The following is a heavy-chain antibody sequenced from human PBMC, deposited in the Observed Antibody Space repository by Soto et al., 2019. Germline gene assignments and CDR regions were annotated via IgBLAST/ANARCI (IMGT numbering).Heavy chain of an antibody. CDR1: GFTFTSSA. V-gene: IGHV1-58*01. D-gene: IGHD6-13*01. CDR3: AALAAAGPAVPSVDY. J-gene: IGHJ4*02. CDR2: IVVGSGNT. Sequence: QMQLVQSGPEVKKPGTSVKVSCKASGFTFTSSAVQWVRQARGQRLEWIGWIVVGSGNTNYAQKFQERVTMTRDMSTSTAYMELSSLRSEDTAVYYCAALAAAGPAVPSVDYWGQGTLVTVSS.